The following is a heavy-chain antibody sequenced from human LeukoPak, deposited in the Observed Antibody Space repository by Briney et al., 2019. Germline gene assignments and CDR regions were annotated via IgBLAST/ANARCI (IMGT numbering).Heavy chain of an antibody. J-gene: IGHJ3*02. D-gene: IGHD2-2*01. Sequence: APVKVSCKVSGYTLTELSMHWVRQAPGKGLEWMGGFDPEDGETIYAQKFQGRVTMTEDTSTDTAYMELSSLRSEDTAVYYCASTAGVVVVPAAKPNDAFDIWGQGTMVTVSS. CDR1: GYTLTELS. CDR2: FDPEDGET. V-gene: IGHV1-24*01. CDR3: ASTAGVVVVPAAKPNDAFDI.